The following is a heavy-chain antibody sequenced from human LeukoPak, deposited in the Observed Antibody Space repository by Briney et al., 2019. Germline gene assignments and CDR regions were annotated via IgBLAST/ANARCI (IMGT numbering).Heavy chain of an antibody. CDR1: GFTFSTYW. V-gene: IGHV3-74*03. D-gene: IGHD3-9*01. Sequence: GGSLRLSCAASGFTFSTYWMHWVRQPPEKGLVLVARIRPEGTTTAYADSVKGRFTISRDNAKNTLFLQMTSLRAEDTAVYYCARDLDWILFDYWGQGTLVTVSS. CDR2: IRPEGTTT. J-gene: IGHJ4*02. CDR3: ARDLDWILFDY.